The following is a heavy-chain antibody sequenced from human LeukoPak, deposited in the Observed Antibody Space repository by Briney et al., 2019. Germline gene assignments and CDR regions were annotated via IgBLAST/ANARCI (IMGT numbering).Heavy chain of an antibody. V-gene: IGHV4-38-2*02. CDR2: IYHSGST. CDR1: GYSISSGYY. Sequence: SETLSLTCTVSGYSISSGYYWGWIRQPPGKGLEWIGSIYHSGSTYYNPSLKSRVTISVDTSKNQFSLKLSSVTAADTAVYYCARVVGCHYDSSGYHPWYYYYYMDVWGKGTTVTVSS. CDR3: ARVVGCHYDSSGYHPWYYYYYMDV. J-gene: IGHJ6*03. D-gene: IGHD3-22*01.